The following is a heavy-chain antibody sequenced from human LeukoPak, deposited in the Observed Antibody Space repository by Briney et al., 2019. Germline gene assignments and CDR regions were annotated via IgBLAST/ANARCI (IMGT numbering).Heavy chain of an antibody. CDR3: TRDRGGSYGPYYFDY. J-gene: IGHJ4*02. CDR1: GFTFGDYA. CDR2: IRSKAYGGTT. D-gene: IGHD1-26*01. V-gene: IGHV3-49*04. Sequence: GRSLRLSCTASGFTFGDYAMSWVRQAPGKGLEGVGFIRSKAYGGTTEYAASVKGRFTISRDDSKSIAYLQMNSLKTEDTAVYYCTRDRGGSYGPYYFDYWGQGTLVTVSS.